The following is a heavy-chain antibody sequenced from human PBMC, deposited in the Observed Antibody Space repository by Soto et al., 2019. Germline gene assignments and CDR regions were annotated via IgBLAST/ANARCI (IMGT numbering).Heavy chain of an antibody. V-gene: IGHV1-18*04. Sequence: QVQLVQSGAERKKPGASVKVSCKSSGYTFTSYGMSWVRQAPGQGLEWMGWIDPYNSNTKDEQKFQGRVTMSTDHSLRTAYMELRSLRSDDTAVYYCARHIYMVRGVIIDYWGQGTLVTGSS. CDR1: GYTFTSYG. CDR2: IDPYNSNT. CDR3: ARHIYMVRGVIIDY. D-gene: IGHD3-10*01. J-gene: IGHJ4*02.